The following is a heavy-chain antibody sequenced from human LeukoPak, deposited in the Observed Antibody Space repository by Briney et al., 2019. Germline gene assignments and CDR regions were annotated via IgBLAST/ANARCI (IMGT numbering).Heavy chain of an antibody. CDR2: INAGNGNT. V-gene: IGHV1-3*03. D-gene: IGHD4-17*01. J-gene: IGHJ4*02. CDR1: GYTFTSYA. Sequence: ASVKVSCKASGYTFTSYAMHWVRQAPGQRLEWMGWINAGNGNTKYSQEFQGRVTITRDTSASTAYMELSSLRSEDMAVYYCARDVSPYGDYGTLDYWGQGTLVTVSS. CDR3: ARDVSPYGDYGTLDY.